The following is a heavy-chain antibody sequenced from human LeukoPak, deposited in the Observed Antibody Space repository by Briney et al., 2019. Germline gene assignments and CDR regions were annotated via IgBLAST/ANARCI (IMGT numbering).Heavy chain of an antibody. Sequence: TSETLSLTCTVSGDSISSGGYYWSWIRQHPGKGLEWIGYIYYSGSTYYNPPLKSRATISVDTAKNQFSLKLRSVTAATVAVYYCARVKGIQLWGGGFFDYWGQGTLVTVSS. J-gene: IGHJ4*02. CDR2: IYYSGST. CDR1: GDSISSGGYY. V-gene: IGHV4-31*03. CDR3: ARVKGIQLWGGGFFDY. D-gene: IGHD5-18*01.